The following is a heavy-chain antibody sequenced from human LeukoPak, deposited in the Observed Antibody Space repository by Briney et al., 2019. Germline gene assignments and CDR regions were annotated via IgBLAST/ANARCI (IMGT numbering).Heavy chain of an antibody. V-gene: IGHV1-2*02. CDR3: ARDLGSGYDYFDY. Sequence: GASVKVSCKASGYTFTGYYMHWVRQAPGQGLEWMGWINPNSGGTNYAQKFQGRVTMTRDTSISTAYMELSGLRSDDTAVYYCARDLGSGYDYFDYWGQGTLVTVSS. CDR1: GYTFTGYY. D-gene: IGHD5-12*01. CDR2: INPNSGGT. J-gene: IGHJ4*02.